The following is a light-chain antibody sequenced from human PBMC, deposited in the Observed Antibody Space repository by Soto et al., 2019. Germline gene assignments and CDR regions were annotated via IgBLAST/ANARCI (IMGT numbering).Light chain of an antibody. Sequence: EIVLTQSPATLSLSPGERATLSCRASQSVSSYLAWYQQQPGQAPRLLIYDASNRATGIPARFSGSGSGTDFTLTISSLEPEDFAVYCCQQRGTFGQGTKVDIQ. V-gene: IGKV3-11*01. CDR3: QQRGT. J-gene: IGKJ1*01. CDR2: DAS. CDR1: QSVSSY.